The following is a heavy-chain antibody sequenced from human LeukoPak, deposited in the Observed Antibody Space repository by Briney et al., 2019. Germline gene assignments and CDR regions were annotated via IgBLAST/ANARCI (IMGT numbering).Heavy chain of an antibody. J-gene: IGHJ4*02. V-gene: IGHV4-38-2*01. CDR1: GYSISSGYY. Sequence: PSETLSLTCAVSGYSISSGYYWGWIRQPPGKGPGWIGSVFHTGSSYYIPSLKSRVTISVDTSKNQFSLEVSSVTAADTAIYYCARGISTTGHDYWGPGTLVTVSS. D-gene: IGHD4-11*01. CDR2: VFHTGSS. CDR3: ARGISTTGHDY.